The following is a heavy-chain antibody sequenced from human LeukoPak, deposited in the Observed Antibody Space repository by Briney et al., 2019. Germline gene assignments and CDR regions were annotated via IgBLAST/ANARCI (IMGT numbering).Heavy chain of an antibody. CDR3: ARDPRIVVVTANSNWFDP. CDR2: ISYDGSNK. J-gene: IGHJ5*02. Sequence: PGGSLRLSCAASGFTFSSYGMHWVRQAPGKGLEWVAVISYDGSNKYYADSVKGRFTISRDNSKNTLYLQMNSLRAEDTAVYYCARDPRIVVVTANSNWFDPWGQGTLVTVSS. D-gene: IGHD2-21*02. CDR1: GFTFSSYG. V-gene: IGHV3-30*03.